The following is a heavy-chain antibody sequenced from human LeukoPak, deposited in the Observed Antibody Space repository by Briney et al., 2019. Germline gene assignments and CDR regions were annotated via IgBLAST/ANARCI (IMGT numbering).Heavy chain of an antibody. V-gene: IGHV1-69*13. D-gene: IGHD4-17*01. CDR3: ASSGQGHRDYGDYVH. Sequence: SVKVSCKASGGTFSSYAISWVRQAPGQGLEWMGGIIPIFGTANYAQKFQGRVTITADESTSTAYMELSSLRSEDTAVYYCASSGQGHRDYGDYVHWGQGTLVTVSS. J-gene: IGHJ4*02. CDR1: GGTFSSYA. CDR2: IIPIFGTA.